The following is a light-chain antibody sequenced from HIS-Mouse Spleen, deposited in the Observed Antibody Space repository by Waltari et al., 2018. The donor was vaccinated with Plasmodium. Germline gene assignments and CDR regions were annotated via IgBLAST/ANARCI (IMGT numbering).Light chain of an antibody. V-gene: IGLV3-10*01. CDR2: EDS. CDR3: YSTDSSGNHSRV. CDR1: ALPKKY. J-gene: IGLJ3*02. Sequence: SYELTQPPSVSVSPGQTPRITCSGDALPKKYAYWYQQKSGQAPVLVIYEDSKRPSGIPERFSGSSSGTMATLTISGAQVEDEADYYCYSTDSSGNHSRVFGGGTKLTVL.